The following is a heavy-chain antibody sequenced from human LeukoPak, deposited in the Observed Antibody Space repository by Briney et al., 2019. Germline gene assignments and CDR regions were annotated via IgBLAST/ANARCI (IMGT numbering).Heavy chain of an antibody. CDR1: GGSISSSSYY. CDR3: ARRGYSAYDYTN. Sequence: PSETLSLTCTVSGGSISSSSYYWGWIRQPPGKGLEWIGSIYYTGSTYYNPSLKSRLTMSVDTSKNQFSLKLGSVTAADTAVYYCARRGYSAYDYTNWGQGTLVTVSS. J-gene: IGHJ4*02. D-gene: IGHD5-12*01. V-gene: IGHV4-39*01. CDR2: IYYTGST.